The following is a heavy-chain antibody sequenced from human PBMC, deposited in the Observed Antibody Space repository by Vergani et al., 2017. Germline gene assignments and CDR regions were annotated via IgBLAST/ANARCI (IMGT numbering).Heavy chain of an antibody. J-gene: IGHJ4*02. CDR2: ISAYNGNT. CDR1: GYTFTSYG. Sequence: QVQLVQSGAEVKKPGASVKVSCKASGYTFTSYGISWVRQAPGQGLEWMGWISAYNGNTNYAQKFQGRVTMTRNTSISTAYMELSSLRSEDTAVYYCARDMGIEYFDYWGQGTLVTVSS. D-gene: IGHD7-27*01. V-gene: IGHV1-18*01. CDR3: ARDMGIEYFDY.